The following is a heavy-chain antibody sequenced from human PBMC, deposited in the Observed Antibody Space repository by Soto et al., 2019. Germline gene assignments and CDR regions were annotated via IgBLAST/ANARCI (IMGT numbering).Heavy chain of an antibody. Sequence: SQTVSLTCAISGGSVSSNSAAWNWIRQSPSRGLEWLGRTYYRSKWYNDYAVSVKSRITINPDTSKNQFSLQLNSVTPEDTAVYYCARAVGVGATVYYYGMDVWGQGTTVTVSS. J-gene: IGHJ6*02. D-gene: IGHD1-26*01. CDR1: GGSVSSNSAA. CDR2: TYYRSKWYN. CDR3: ARAVGVGATVYYYGMDV. V-gene: IGHV6-1*01.